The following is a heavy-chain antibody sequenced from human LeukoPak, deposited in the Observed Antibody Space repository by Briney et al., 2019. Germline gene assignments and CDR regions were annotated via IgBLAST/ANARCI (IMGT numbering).Heavy chain of an antibody. J-gene: IGHJ4*02. CDR2: IKQDGSEK. CDR3: ARDRRRYSSSWIDY. D-gene: IGHD6-13*01. Sequence: PGGSLRLSCAASGFTFSSYWMSWVRQAPGKGLEWVANIKQDGSEKYYVDSVKGRFTISRDNAKNSLYLQMNSLRAEDTAVYYCARDRRRYSSSWIDYWGQGTLVTVSS. CDR1: GFTFSSYW. V-gene: IGHV3-7*01.